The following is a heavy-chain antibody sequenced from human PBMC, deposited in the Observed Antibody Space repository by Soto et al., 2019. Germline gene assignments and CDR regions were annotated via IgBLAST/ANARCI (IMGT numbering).Heavy chain of an antibody. CDR1: GFTFSSYA. V-gene: IGHV3-23*01. J-gene: IGHJ6*02. CDR3: AKWGNDWGYYYYGMHV. Sequence: EMQLLESGGGLVQPGGSLRLSCAASGFTFSSYAMSWVRQAPGKGLEWVSGISDSDGTTYYADSVKGRFTISRDNSKNTPYLQMNSRLAEDTAVYYCAKWGNDWGYYYYGMHVWGQGTTVTVSS. D-gene: IGHD1-1*01. CDR2: ISDSDGTT.